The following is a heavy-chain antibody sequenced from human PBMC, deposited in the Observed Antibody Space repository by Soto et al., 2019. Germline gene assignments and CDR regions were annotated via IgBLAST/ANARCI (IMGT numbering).Heavy chain of an antibody. CDR1: GFTFSGSA. Sequence: GGSLRLSCAASGFTFSGSAMHWVRQASGKGLEWVGRIRSKANSYATANAASVKGRFTISRDDSKNTAYLQMNSLKTEDTAVYYCTSLPLHCSGGSCYRSLFDYWGQGTLVTVSS. V-gene: IGHV3-73*01. D-gene: IGHD2-15*01. J-gene: IGHJ4*02. CDR3: TSLPLHCSGGSCYRSLFDY. CDR2: IRSKANSYAT.